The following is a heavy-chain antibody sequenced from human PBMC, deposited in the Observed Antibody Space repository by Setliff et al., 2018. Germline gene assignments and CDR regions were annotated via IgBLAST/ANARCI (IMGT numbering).Heavy chain of an antibody. CDR2: TYSGGGT. CDR1: GGSISSGSYY. J-gene: IGHJ4*02. Sequence: SETLSLTCSVSGGSISSGSYYWGWIRQPPGKGLEWIASTYSGGGTYYNPSLKSRVTISVDTSKNQFSLKLTSVTPADTAVYYCARAPRYFDPTGSYFDFWGQGTLVTVSS. CDR3: ARAPRYFDPTGSYFDF. V-gene: IGHV4-39*07. D-gene: IGHD3-22*01.